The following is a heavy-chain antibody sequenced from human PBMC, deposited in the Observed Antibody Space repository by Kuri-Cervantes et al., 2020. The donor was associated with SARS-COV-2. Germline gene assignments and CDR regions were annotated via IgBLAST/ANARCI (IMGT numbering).Heavy chain of an antibody. J-gene: IGHJ4*02. Sequence: GESLKISCEVSGFLFSAPAIDWVRQASGKGLEWVGRVRGKANNYATAYAASAKGRFTISRDDSKNMAYLQMNSLNTEDTAVYYCTTLIDYWGQGALVTVSS. CDR2: VRGKANNYAT. CDR1: GFLFSAPA. V-gene: IGHV3-73*01. CDR3: TTLIDY.